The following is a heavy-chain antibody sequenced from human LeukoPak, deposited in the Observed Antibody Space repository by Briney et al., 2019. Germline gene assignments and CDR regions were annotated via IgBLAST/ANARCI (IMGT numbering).Heavy chain of an antibody. Sequence: ASVNVSCKVSGYTLTELSMHWVRQAPGKGLEWMGGFDPEDGETIYAQKFQGRVTMTEDTSTDTAYMELSSLRSEDTAVYYCATDPLIGYPAAHDAFDFWGQGTMVTVSS. CDR2: FDPEDGET. V-gene: IGHV1-24*01. J-gene: IGHJ3*01. CDR3: ATDPLIGYPAAHDAFDF. CDR1: GYTLTELS. D-gene: IGHD2/OR15-2a*01.